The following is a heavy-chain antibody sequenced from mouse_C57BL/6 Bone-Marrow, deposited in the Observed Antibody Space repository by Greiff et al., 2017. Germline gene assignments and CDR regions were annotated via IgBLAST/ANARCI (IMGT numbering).Heavy chain of an antibody. J-gene: IGHJ2*01. CDR1: GFNIKDDY. CDR2: IDPENGDT. V-gene: IGHV14-4*01. Sequence: VQLQQSGAELVRPGASVKLSCTASGFNIKDDYMHWVKQRPEQGLEWIGWIDPENGDTEYASKFQGKATITADTSSNTAYLQLSSLTSEDTAVYYCTTGLRSYFDYWGQGTTLTGSS. D-gene: IGHD1-1*01. CDR3: TTGLRSYFDY.